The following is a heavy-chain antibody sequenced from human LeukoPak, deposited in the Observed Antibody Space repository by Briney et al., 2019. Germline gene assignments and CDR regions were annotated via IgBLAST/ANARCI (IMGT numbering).Heavy chain of an antibody. Sequence: PGGSLRLSCVVSGLTFSSYSMNWVRQAPGKGLEWVSSISSSSSYIYYADSVKGRFTISRDNSRNTLFLQMNSLRAEDTAVYYCAKVNGYYFDLNEGHNSWGQGTLVTVSS. CDR1: GLTFSSYS. CDR3: AKVNGYYFDLNEGHNS. V-gene: IGHV3-21*04. CDR2: ISSSSSYI. J-gene: IGHJ5*02. D-gene: IGHD3-22*01.